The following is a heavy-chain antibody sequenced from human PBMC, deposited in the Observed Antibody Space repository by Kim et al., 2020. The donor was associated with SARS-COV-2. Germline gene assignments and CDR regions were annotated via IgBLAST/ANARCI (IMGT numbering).Heavy chain of an antibody. J-gene: IGHJ5*02. Sequence: SETLSLTCTVSGGSISSSSYYWGWIRQPPGRGLEWIGSIYYTGSTYYNPSLKSRVTISVDTSKNQFSLKLTSVTAADTAVYYCARTKVMRGVQGWFDPWG. CDR2: IYYTGST. CDR1: GGSISSSSYY. V-gene: IGHV4-39*07. D-gene: IGHD3-10*01. CDR3: ARTKVMRGVQGWFDP.